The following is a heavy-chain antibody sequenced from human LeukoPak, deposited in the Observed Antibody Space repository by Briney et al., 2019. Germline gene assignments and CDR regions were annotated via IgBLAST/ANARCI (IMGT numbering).Heavy chain of an antibody. CDR1: GFTFSSYG. D-gene: IGHD6-19*01. CDR3: AKDRSGWYGEYFQH. J-gene: IGHJ1*01. Sequence: SGGSLRLSCAASGFTFSSYGMHWVRQAPGKGLEWVAVISYDGSNKYYADSVKGRFTISRDNSKNTLYLQMNSLRAEDTAVYYCAKDRSGWYGEYFQHWGQDTLVTVSS. V-gene: IGHV3-30*18. CDR2: ISYDGSNK.